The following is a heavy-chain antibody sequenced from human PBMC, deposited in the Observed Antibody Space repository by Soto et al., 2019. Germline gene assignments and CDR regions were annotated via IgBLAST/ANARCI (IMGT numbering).Heavy chain of an antibody. CDR1: GGSISSYY. CDR3: AREWVVAPGWFDP. D-gene: IGHD2-15*01. CDR2: IYYSGST. Sequence: SETLSLTCTVSGGSISSYYWSWIRQPPGKGLEWIGYIYYSGSTNYNPSLKSRVTISVDTSKNQFSLKLSSVTAADTAVYYCAREWVVAPGWFDPWGQGTLVTVSS. V-gene: IGHV4-59*01. J-gene: IGHJ5*02.